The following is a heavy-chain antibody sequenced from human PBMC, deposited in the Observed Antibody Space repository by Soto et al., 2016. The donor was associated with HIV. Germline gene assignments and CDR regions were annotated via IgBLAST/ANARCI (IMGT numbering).Heavy chain of an antibody. CDR2: IYSGGST. CDR3: ARGPYSSSWYAMDV. V-gene: IGHV3-53*02. Sequence: EVQLVETGGGLIQPGGSLRLSCAASGFTISFNYMSWIRQAPGKGLEWVSVIYSGGSTYYADSVKGRFTISRDNSKNTSYLQMNSLRAEDTAVYYCARGPYSSSWYAMDVWGQGTTVTVSS. CDR1: GFTISFNY. J-gene: IGHJ6*02. D-gene: IGHD6-13*01.